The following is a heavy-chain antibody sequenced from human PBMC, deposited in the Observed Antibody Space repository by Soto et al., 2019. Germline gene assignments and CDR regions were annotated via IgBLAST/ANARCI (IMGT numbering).Heavy chain of an antibody. D-gene: IGHD1-20*01. V-gene: IGHV3-30*04. Sequence: QGRLEESGGGVVQPGRSLRLSCVASGFTFSRNVMSWVRQAPGKGLEWVAVISYDGRNKFYADSVKGRFTISRDNSENLLHLEVKSLRPEDTAVYYCARDSHLLITSRVAFDLWGQGTRVTVSS. J-gene: IGHJ3*01. CDR1: GFTFSRNV. CDR2: ISYDGRNK. CDR3: ARDSHLLITSRVAFDL.